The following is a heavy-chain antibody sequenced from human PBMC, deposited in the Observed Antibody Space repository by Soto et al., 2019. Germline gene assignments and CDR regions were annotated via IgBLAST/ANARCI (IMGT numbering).Heavy chain of an antibody. J-gene: IGHJ4*02. Sequence: EVQLVESGGGLVEPGGSLRLSCVVSGFTFSNAWMRWVRQAPGKGLEWVGRIKSKADGGTPEYAASVEGRFTISRDDSKNTLYLQLDGLKTEDTAVYYSSTGLRWTSTDDYWGQGTLVTVSS. CDR1: GFTFSNAW. D-gene: IGHD2-15*01. V-gene: IGHV3-15*01. CDR3: STGLRWTSTDDY. CDR2: IKSKADGGTP.